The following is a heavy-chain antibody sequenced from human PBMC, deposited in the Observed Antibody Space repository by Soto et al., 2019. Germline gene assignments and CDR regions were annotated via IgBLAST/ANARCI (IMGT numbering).Heavy chain of an antibody. V-gene: IGHV4-34*01. CDR2: INHSGST. J-gene: IGHJ5*02. CDR3: ARKGMDFLFGTTRRSTKKRGFDP. Sequence: KPSETLSLTCAVYGGSFSGYYWSWIRQPPGKGLERIGEINHSGSTNYNPSLKSRVTISVDTSKNQFSLKLSSVTAADTAVYYCARKGMDFLFGTTRRSTKKRGFDPWGQGTLVTVSS. CDR1: GGSFSGYY. D-gene: IGHD2-2*01.